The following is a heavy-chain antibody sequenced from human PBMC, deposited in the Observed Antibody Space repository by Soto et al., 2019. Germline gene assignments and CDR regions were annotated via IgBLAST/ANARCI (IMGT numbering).Heavy chain of an antibody. J-gene: IGHJ3*02. CDR3: ASHLITGTVPPDAFDI. CDR1: GYTFTYRY. Sequence: SVKVSCKASGYTFTYRYLHWVRQAPGQALEWMGWITPFNGNTNYAQKFQDRVTITRDRSMSTAYMELSSLRSEDTAMYYCASHLITGTVPPDAFDIWGQGTMVTVSS. D-gene: IGHD1-20*01. V-gene: IGHV1-45*02. CDR2: ITPFNGNT.